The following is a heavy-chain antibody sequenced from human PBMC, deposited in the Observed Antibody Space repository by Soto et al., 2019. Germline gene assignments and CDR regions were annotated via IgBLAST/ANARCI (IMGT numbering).Heavy chain of an antibody. J-gene: IGHJ2*01. CDR3: AREPEALTHFDL. V-gene: IGHV3-30-3*01. CDR2: ISYDGSNK. Sequence: QVQLVESGGCVVQPGRSLRLSCAASGFTFRSNAMHWVRQAPGKGLEWVAVISYDGSNKYYADSVKGRFTISRDNSKNMLYPQMNSLRAEDTAVYYCAREPEALTHFDLWGRGTLVTVSS. D-gene: IGHD3-9*01. CDR1: GFTFRSNA.